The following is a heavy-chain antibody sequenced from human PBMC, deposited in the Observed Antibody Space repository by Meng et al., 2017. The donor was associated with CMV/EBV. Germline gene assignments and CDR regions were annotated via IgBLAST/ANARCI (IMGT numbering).Heavy chain of an antibody. Sequence: SETLSLTCVVYGGSFSGYYWSWIRQPPGKGLEWIGEINHSGSTNYNPSLKGRVTILVDTSMKQFSLKLNSVTAADTAVYFCARTMIVGPGSLDYWGQGTLVTVSS. J-gene: IGHJ4*02. V-gene: IGHV4-34*01. CDR2: INHSGST. D-gene: IGHD3-22*01. CDR3: ARTMIVGPGSLDY. CDR1: GGSFSGYY.